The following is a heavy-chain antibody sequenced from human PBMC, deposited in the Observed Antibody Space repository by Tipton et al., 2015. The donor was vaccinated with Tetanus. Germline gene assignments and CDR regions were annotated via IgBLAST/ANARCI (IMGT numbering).Heavy chain of an antibody. Sequence: QSGAEVKKPGASVRVSCRATGYTFAAYGITWVRQAPGQGLEWMGWTSAQSGDTMYAQSLQGRLTLTRDTPINVTYMELSRLRSDDAAVYYCARGAVITGTTFSSYYGLDVWGQGTTVTVSS. CDR2: TSAQSGDT. CDR1: GYTFAAYG. V-gene: IGHV1-18*01. D-gene: IGHD1-7*01. CDR3: ARGAVITGTTFSSYYGLDV. J-gene: IGHJ6*02.